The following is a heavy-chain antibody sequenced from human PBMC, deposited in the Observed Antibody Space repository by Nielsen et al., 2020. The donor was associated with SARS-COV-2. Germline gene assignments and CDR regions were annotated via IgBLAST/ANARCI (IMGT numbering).Heavy chain of an antibody. Sequence: GGSLRLSCAASGFTFDDYAMHWVRQAPGKGLEWVSGISWNSGSIGYADSVKGRFTISRDNAQNSLYLQMNSLRAEDTALYYCAKDIRDSPFDPWGQGTLVTVSS. CDR1: GFTFDDYA. CDR3: AKDIRDSPFDP. D-gene: IGHD2-15*01. J-gene: IGHJ5*02. CDR2: ISWNSGSI. V-gene: IGHV3-9*01.